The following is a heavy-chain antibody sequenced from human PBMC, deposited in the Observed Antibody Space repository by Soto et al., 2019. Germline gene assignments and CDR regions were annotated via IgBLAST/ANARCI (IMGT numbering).Heavy chain of an antibody. J-gene: IGHJ6*02. CDR1: GYTFTNYG. Sequence: QVQLVQSGAEVREPGDSVKVSCKASGYTFTNYGISWVRQAPGQGLEWIGWISAYNGKIDYAQKVQGRITMTTDTSTSTAFMELRSLRSDDTAVYYCARETIPQMYYYGTDVWGQGTTVIVSS. D-gene: IGHD3-16*01. CDR3: ARETIPQMYYYGTDV. V-gene: IGHV1-18*01. CDR2: ISAYNGKI.